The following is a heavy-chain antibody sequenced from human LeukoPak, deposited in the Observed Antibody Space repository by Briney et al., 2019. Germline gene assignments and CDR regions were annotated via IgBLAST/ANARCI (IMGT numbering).Heavy chain of an antibody. CDR1: GGTFSSYA. CDR3: ARVAAAGTPLGY. CDR2: IIPIFGTA. J-gene: IGHJ4*02. V-gene: IGHV1-69*13. Sequence: SVTVSCKASGGTFSSYAIRWVRQAPAPGLEWMGGIIPIFGTANYAQKFQGRVTITADESTSTAYMELSSLRSEDTAVYYCARVAAAGTPLGYWGQGTLVTVSS. D-gene: IGHD6-13*01.